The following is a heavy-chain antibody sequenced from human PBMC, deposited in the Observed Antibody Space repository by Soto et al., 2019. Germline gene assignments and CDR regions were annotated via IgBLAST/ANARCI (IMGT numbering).Heavy chain of an antibody. CDR3: AKGRHILGIVAARNSYLDX. CDR2: ISYDGSNK. Sequence: WGSLRLSFAASGFTFDNYGMHWVRQAPDKGLEWVSFISYDGSNKKYAYSVKVRFRISRDNSDSTLHLQMSSLRIEETALYYCAKGRHILGIVAARNSYLDXWGQVTLVTVSX. J-gene: IGHJ4*02. CDR1: GFTFDNYG. D-gene: IGHD6-13*01. V-gene: IGHV3-30*18.